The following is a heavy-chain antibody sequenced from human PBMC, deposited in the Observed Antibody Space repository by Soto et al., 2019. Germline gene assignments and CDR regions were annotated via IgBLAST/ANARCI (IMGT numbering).Heavy chain of an antibody. J-gene: IGHJ4*02. Sequence: SETLSLTCPVSGCSISSYYWSWIRQPPGKGLEWIGYIYYSGSTNYNPSLKSRVTISVDTSKNQFSLKLSSVTAADTAVYYCARYYGGYSDYWGQGTLVTVSS. D-gene: IGHD3-10*01. CDR3: ARYYGGYSDY. V-gene: IGHV4-59*08. CDR2: IYYSGST. CDR1: GCSISSYY.